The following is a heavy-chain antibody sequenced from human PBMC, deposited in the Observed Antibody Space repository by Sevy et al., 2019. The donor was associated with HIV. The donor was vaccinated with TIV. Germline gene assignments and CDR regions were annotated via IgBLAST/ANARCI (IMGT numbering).Heavy chain of an antibody. CDR1: GFIVSNNH. CDR2: MENGGSI. D-gene: IGHD6-19*01. V-gene: IGHV3-53*01. CDR3: GGGRLINGWGAFDM. Sequence: GGSLRLSCAASGFIVSNNHMSWVRQAPGKGPEWVSAMENGGSIYYLDSVRGRFTISMDNSRNTLSLQLNSLRAEDTAIYYGGGGRLINGWGAFDMRGQGRMVTVS. J-gene: IGHJ3*02.